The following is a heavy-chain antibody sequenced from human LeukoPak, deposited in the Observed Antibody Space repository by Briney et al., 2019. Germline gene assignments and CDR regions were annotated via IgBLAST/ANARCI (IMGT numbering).Heavy chain of an antibody. J-gene: IGHJ4*02. CDR2: ISGSGGST. CDR3: AKTGDYGDYFDY. Sequence: GGSLRLSCAASGFTLSSYAMSWVRQAPGKGLEWVSAISGSGGSTYYADSVKGRFTTSRDNSKNTLYLQMNSLRAEDTAVYYCAKTGDYGDYFDYWGQGTLVTVSS. CDR1: GFTLSSYA. V-gene: IGHV3-23*01. D-gene: IGHD4-17*01.